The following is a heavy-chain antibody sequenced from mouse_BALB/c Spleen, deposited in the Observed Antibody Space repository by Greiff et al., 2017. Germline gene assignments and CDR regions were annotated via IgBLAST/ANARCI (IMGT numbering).Heavy chain of an antibody. Sequence: DVQLVESGGGLVQPGGSLKLSCAASGFTFSSYGMSWVRQTPDKRLELVATINSNGGSTYYPDSVKGRFTISRDNAKNTLYLQMSSLKSEDTAMYYCARAPYYYGSSFWYFDVWGAGTTVTVSS. V-gene: IGHV5-6-3*01. CDR3: ARAPYYYGSSFWYFDV. CDR1: GFTFSSYG. D-gene: IGHD1-1*01. J-gene: IGHJ1*01. CDR2: INSNGGST.